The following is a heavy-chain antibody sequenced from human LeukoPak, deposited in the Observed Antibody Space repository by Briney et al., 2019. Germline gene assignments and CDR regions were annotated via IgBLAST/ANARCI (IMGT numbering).Heavy chain of an antibody. CDR2: IYTSGST. CDR1: GGSISSYY. J-gene: IGHJ3*02. D-gene: IGHD3-3*01. Sequence: SETLSLTCTVSGGSISSYYWSWIRQPAGKGLEWIGRIYTSGSTNHNPSLKSRVTISVDMSKNQFSLKLSSVTAADTAVYYCARGTIFGVVIRHAGAFDIWGQGTMLTVSS. CDR3: ARGTIFGVVIRHAGAFDI. V-gene: IGHV4-4*07.